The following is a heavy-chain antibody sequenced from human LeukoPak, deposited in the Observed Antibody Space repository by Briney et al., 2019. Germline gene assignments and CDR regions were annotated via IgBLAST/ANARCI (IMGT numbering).Heavy chain of an antibody. CDR3: ATGPYPFYYYYMDV. CDR1: GGSVSRYY. J-gene: IGHJ6*03. V-gene: IGHV4-59*02. D-gene: IGHD3-16*01. Sequence: SETLSLTCTVSGGSVSRYYWSWIRQPPGKGLEWIGYIYYSGSTNYNPSLKSRVAISVDTSKNQFSLKLSSVTAADTAVYYCATGPYPFYYYYMDVWGKETTVTISS. CDR2: IYYSGST.